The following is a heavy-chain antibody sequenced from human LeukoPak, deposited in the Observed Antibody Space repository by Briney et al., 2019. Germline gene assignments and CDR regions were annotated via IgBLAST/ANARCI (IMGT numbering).Heavy chain of an antibody. J-gene: IGHJ5*02. Sequence: GGSLRLSCVASGFTFSNYWMHWVRQDPGKGLVWVSRINSDGSSTTYADSVKGRFTISRDNAKNTLYLQVNSLRAEDTAVYYCTRDPHGYWWFDPWGQGTLVTVSS. CDR1: GFTFSNYW. D-gene: IGHD5-24*01. V-gene: IGHV3-74*03. CDR3: TRDPHGYWWFDP. CDR2: INSDGSST.